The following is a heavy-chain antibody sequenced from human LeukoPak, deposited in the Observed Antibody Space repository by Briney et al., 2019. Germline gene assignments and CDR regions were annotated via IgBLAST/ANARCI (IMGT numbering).Heavy chain of an antibody. J-gene: IGHJ6*03. D-gene: IGHD3-22*01. V-gene: IGHV3-20*04. CDR3: ARVITAPGYYYYYMDV. Sequence: PGGSLRLSCAASGFTFDDYGMSWVRQAPGKGLEWVSGINWNGGSTGYADSVKGRFTISRDNAKNSLYLQMNSLRAEDTALYYCARVITAPGYYYYYMDVWGKGTTVTVSS. CDR1: GFTFDDYG. CDR2: INWNGGST.